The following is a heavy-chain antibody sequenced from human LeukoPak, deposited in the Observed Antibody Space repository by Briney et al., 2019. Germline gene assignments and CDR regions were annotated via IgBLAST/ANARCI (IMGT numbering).Heavy chain of an antibody. CDR3: ARGQHETSGSQFTD. J-gene: IGHJ4*02. CDR2: INTNTGIT. V-gene: IGHV7-4-1*02. Sequence: ASVTVSCKASGYTFTQYAMNWVRRAPGQGLEWMGWINTNTGITTYAQGFRGRFVSSLDTSVSTAYLQISSLKSDDTAVFYCARGQHETSGSQFTDWGQGTLVTVSS. D-gene: IGHD3-22*01. CDR1: GYTFTQYA.